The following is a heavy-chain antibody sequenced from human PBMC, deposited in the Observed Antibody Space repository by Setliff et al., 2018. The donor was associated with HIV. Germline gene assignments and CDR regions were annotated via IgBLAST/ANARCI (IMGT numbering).Heavy chain of an antibody. CDR2: LSPSGTT. CDR3: AAFLVSPVTTQDY. J-gene: IGHJ4*02. V-gene: IGHV4-34*01. D-gene: IGHD4-17*01. CDR1: GGSFSNYY. Sequence: SETLSLTCTVYGGSFSNYYTNWIRQPPGKGLEWIGELSPSGTTRPNPSLQSRVIISLDTSKNQFSLELTSVTAAATAMYYCAAFLVSPVTTQDYWGQGTPVTVSS.